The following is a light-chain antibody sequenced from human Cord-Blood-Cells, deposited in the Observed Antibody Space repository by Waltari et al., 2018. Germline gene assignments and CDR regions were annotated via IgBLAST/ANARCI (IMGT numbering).Light chain of an antibody. CDR3: SSYAGSNNLV. J-gene: IGLJ3*02. V-gene: IGLV2-8*01. Sequence: QSALTQPPSASGSPGQSVTIPRTGTSSDVGGYNYVSWYQQHPGKAPKLIINEVSKRPSGVPDRFSGSKSGNTASLTVSGLQAEDEADYYCSSYAGSNNLVFGGGTKLTVL. CDR1: SSDVGGYNY. CDR2: EVS.